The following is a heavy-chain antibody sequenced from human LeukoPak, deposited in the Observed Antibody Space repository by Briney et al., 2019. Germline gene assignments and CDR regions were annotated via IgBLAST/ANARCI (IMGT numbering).Heavy chain of an antibody. J-gene: IGHJ4*02. Sequence: PGQSLRLSCTTSGFAFDDFAMSWARQPAGKGLEWVGFIRRRAYGGAAEYAASVKGRFIISRDDSKGFAYLQMNSLKTEDTAVYYCSRNGLVDFDYWGQGSRVIVSP. CDR1: GFAFDDFA. CDR2: IRRRAYGGAA. CDR3: SRNGLVDFDY. V-gene: IGHV3-49*04.